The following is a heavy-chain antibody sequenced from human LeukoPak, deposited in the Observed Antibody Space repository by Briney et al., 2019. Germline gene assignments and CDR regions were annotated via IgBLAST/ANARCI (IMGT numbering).Heavy chain of an antibody. CDR1: GFTFSSYA. D-gene: IGHD6-19*01. CDR3: AKDLGGIAVAGTGY. V-gene: IGHV3-23*01. Sequence: GGSPRLSCAASGFTFSSYAMSWVRQAPGKGLEWVSAISGSGGSTYYADSVKGRFTISRDNSKNTLYLQMNSLRAEDTAVYYCAKDLGGIAVAGTGYWGQGTLVTVSS. CDR2: ISGSGGST. J-gene: IGHJ4*02.